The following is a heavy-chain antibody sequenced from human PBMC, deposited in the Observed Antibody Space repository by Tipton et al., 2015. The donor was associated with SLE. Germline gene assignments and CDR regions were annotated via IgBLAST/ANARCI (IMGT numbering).Heavy chain of an antibody. CDR2: IYHSGST. V-gene: IGHV4-39*07. Sequence: LRLSCTVSGGSISSSSYYWGWIRQPPGKGLEWIGSIYHSGSTYYNPSLKSRVTISVDTSKNQFSLKLSSVTAADTAVYYCARDLVTMVQGVSDYWGQGTLVTVSS. D-gene: IGHD3-10*01. CDR1: GGSISSSSYY. CDR3: ARDLVTMVQGVSDY. J-gene: IGHJ4*02.